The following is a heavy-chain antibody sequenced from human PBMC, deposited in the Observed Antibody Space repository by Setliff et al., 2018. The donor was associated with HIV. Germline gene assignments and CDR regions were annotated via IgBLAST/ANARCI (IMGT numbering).Heavy chain of an antibody. CDR2: IIPKSGET. D-gene: IGHD3-3*01. V-gene: IGHV1-2*02. Sequence: ASVKVSCKASGYTFNNYGISWVRQAPGQGPEWMGWIIPKSGETSYAEKFRGRVTMTRDTSLSTAYMELSWLTSDDTAVYYCARVVDRDYDFWSAYEYWGQGTMVTVSS. J-gene: IGHJ4*02. CDR3: ARVVDRDYDFWSAYEY. CDR1: GYTFNNYG.